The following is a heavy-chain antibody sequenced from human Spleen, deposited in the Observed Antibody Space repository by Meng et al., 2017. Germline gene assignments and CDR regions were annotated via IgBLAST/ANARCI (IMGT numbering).Heavy chain of an antibody. V-gene: IGHV1-2*06. D-gene: IGHD6-13*01. Sequence: QGQLVPAGGGVKKAGASVKVSCKPSGYNFPDYWLHWVRRAPGQGLEWMGRIDPKSGDTHYAQRFQGRVTMTGDTSISTAYMELSGLRSDDTAMYYCARDEDISAAGKLFGDYWGQGTLVTVSS. CDR2: IDPKSGDT. J-gene: IGHJ4*02. CDR3: ARDEDISAAGKLFGDY. CDR1: GYNFPDYW.